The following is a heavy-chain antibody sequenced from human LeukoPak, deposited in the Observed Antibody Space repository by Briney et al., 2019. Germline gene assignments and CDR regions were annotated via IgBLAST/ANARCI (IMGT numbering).Heavy chain of an antibody. CDR3: ARGESYYYDSSGYYSRD. CDR1: GGSISNYY. D-gene: IGHD3-22*01. Sequence: SETLSLTCTVSGGSISNYYWTWIRQPPGKGLEWIAHFYYSGTTNYNPSLKSRVTISVDTSKNQFSLKLSSVTAADTAVYYCARGESYYYDSSGYYSRDWGQGTLVTVSS. V-gene: IGHV4-59*01. J-gene: IGHJ4*02. CDR2: FYYSGTT.